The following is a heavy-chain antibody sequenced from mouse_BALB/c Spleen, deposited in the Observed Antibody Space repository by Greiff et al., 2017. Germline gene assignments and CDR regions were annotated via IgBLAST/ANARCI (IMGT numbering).Heavy chain of an antibody. CDR1: GFTFTDYY. CDR2: IRNKANGYTT. V-gene: IGHV7-3*02. J-gene: IGHJ1*01. CDR3: ARDSYDWYFDV. D-gene: IGHD2-14*01. Sequence: EVQRVESGGGLVQPGGSLRLSCATSGFTFTDYYMSWVRQPPGKALEWLGFIRNKANGYTTEYSASVKGRFTISRDNSQSILYLQMNTLRAEDSATYYCARDSYDWYFDVWGAGTTVTVSA.